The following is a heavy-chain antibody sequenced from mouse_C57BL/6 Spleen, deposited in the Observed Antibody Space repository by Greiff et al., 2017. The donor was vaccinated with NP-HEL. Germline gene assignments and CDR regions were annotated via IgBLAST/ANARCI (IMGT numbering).Heavy chain of an antibody. V-gene: IGHV1-75*01. Sequence: QVQLQQSGPELVKPGASVKISCKASGYTFTDYYINWVKQRPGQGLEWIGWIFPGSGSTYYNEKFKGKATLTVDESSSTAYMLLSSLTSEDSAVYFCARSPTAQAYYFDYWGQGTTLTVSS. J-gene: IGHJ2*01. D-gene: IGHD3-2*02. CDR3: ARSPTAQAYYFDY. CDR2: IFPGSGST. CDR1: GYTFTDYY.